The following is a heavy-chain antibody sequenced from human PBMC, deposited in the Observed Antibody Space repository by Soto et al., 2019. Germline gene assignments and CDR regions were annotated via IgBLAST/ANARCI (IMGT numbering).Heavy chain of an antibody. D-gene: IGHD2-15*01. J-gene: IGHJ4*02. V-gene: IGHV1-2*04. CDR3: ATSRDATSGGLDY. Sequence: QVQLVQSGAEVKKPGASVKVSCKASGYTFTGYYMHWVRQAPGQGLEWMGWINPNSGGTNYAQKFQGWVTMTRDTSITTGYMELSRLRSDDTAVYYCATSRDATSGGLDYWGQGTLVTVSS. CDR1: GYTFTGYY. CDR2: INPNSGGT.